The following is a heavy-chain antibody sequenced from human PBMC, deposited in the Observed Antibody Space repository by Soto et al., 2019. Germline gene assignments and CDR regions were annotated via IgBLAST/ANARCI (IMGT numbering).Heavy chain of an antibody. CDR1: GYRFSDYW. CDR2: IDPSDSFT. V-gene: IGHV5-10-1*04. J-gene: IGHJ3*01. D-gene: IGHD3-3*01. CDR3: PPLDLKFGSVDVFDL. Sequence: PGESLKISCKGSGYRFSDYWLSWVRQVPGKGLEWMGKIDPSDSFTTYSPSFEGRVSISVDKSSNTAFLRWTGLKSSDTAMYHSPPLDLKFGSVDVFDLWGQGTMVTVSS.